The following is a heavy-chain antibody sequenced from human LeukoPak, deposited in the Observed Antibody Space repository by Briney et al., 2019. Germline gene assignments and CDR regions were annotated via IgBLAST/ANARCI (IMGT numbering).Heavy chain of an antibody. J-gene: IGHJ5*02. V-gene: IGHV3-7*01. CDR3: ARDSIVVVIATPWAWFDP. CDR1: GFTFSSYW. Sequence: GGSLRLSCAASGFTFSSYWMSWVRQAPRKGLEWVANIKQDGSEKYYVDSVKGRFTISRDNAKNSLYLQMNSLRAEDTAVYYCARDSIVVVIATPWAWFDPWGQGTLVTVSS. D-gene: IGHD2-21*01. CDR2: IKQDGSEK.